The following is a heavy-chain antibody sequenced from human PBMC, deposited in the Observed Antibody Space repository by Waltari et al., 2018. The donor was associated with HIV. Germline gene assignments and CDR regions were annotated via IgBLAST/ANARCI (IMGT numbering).Heavy chain of an antibody. Sequence: QMHLQESGPGLVRPSETLSLTCSVSGGSVTGSNNFWCGIRPPPDKGLEWIGSIYHDGSTHYDSSLKDSSLKSRVTISLDTSRNLFSLELTSVTATDTAVYYCASSYTYSVWGAFDTWGQGTMVTVSS. V-gene: IGHV4-39*02. CDR2: IYHDGST. D-gene: IGHD6-19*01. CDR1: GGSVTGSNNF. CDR3: ASSYTYSVWGAFDT. J-gene: IGHJ3*02.